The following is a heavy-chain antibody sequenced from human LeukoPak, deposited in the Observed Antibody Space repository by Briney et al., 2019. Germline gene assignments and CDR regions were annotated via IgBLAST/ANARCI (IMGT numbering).Heavy chain of an antibody. CDR2: IWYDGSEK. CDR1: GFTFSRYG. J-gene: IGHJ4*02. D-gene: IGHD3-10*01. CDR3: VRGSGLVVRGDFFDY. Sequence: GRSLRLSCAASGFTFSRYGMHWVRQAPGKGLEWVAVIWYDGSEKYYADSVKGRLTISRDNSKNTVYLQMNSLRAEDTAVYYCVRGSGLVVRGDFFDYWGQGTLVTVSS. V-gene: IGHV3-33*01.